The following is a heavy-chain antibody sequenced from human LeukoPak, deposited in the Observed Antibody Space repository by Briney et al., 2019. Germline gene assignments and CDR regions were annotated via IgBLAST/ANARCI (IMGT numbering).Heavy chain of an antibody. CDR2: VYYSGDT. Sequence: PSETLSLTCTVSGDSVSGVYWSWIRQPPGNGLEWIGYVYYSGDTNYNPSLKSRVTMSLDTSKNQVSLRLSSVTAADTAVYYCARNPFATPFDYWGRGTLLTVSS. D-gene: IGHD2-15*01. CDR1: GDSVSGVY. J-gene: IGHJ4*02. V-gene: IGHV4-59*08. CDR3: ARNPFATPFDY.